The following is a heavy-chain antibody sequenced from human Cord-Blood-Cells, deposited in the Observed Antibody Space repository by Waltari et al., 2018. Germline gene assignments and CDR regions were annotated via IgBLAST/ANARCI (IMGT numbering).Heavy chain of an antibody. CDR3: ARATISGSYFDY. Sequence: QLQLQESGPGLVKPSETLSLTCTVSGGSISSSSYYWGWIRQPPGKGLEWIGSIYYSGITYYNPSLKSRVTISVDTSKNQFSLKLSSVTAADTAVYYCARATISGSYFDYWGQGTLVTVSS. CDR1: GGSISSSSYY. D-gene: IGHD1-26*01. J-gene: IGHJ4*02. V-gene: IGHV4-39*01. CDR2: IYYSGIT.